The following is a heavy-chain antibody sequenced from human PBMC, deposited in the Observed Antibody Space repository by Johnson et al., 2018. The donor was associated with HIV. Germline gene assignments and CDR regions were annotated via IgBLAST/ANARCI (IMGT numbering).Heavy chain of an antibody. CDR1: GFTFHDFG. Sequence: VQLVESGGGVVRPGGSLRLSCAASGFTFHDFGMSWVRQVPGKGLEWISRINTDGSATTYADSVRGRFTISRDNAKNTLYLQMNSLRAEDTAVYYCVRRPFGAAPGADTFDIWGQGTMVTVSS. CDR2: INTDGSAT. D-gene: IGHD6-13*01. J-gene: IGHJ3*02. V-gene: IGHV3-74*02. CDR3: VRRPFGAAPGADTFDI.